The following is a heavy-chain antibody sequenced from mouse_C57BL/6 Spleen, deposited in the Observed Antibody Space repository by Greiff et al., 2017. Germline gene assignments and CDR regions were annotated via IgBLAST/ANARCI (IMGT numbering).Heavy chain of an antibody. CDR1: GYTFTSYG. Sequence: QVQLKQSGAVLARPGASVKLSCKASGYTFTSYGISWVKQRTGQGLEWIGDIYPRSGNTYYNEKFKGKATLTADKSSSTAYMELRSLTSEDSAVYFWARCGLPLRYWYFDVWGTGTTVTVSS. J-gene: IGHJ1*03. V-gene: IGHV1-81*01. D-gene: IGHD1-1*01. CDR3: ARCGLPLRYWYFDV. CDR2: IYPRSGNT.